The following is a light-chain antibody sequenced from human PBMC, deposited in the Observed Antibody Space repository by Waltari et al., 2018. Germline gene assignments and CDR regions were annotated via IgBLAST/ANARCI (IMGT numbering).Light chain of an antibody. CDR2: QDT. V-gene: IGLV3-1*01. CDR3: QAWDSSTVV. CDR1: ELGDKY. J-gene: IGLJ3*02. Sequence: SYELTQPPSVSVSPGPTASITCSGTELGDKYSCWYQQKPGQSPILVIYQDTKRPSGIPARFSGSNSGNTATLTISGTQTMDEADYYCQAWDSSTVVFGGGTKLTVL.